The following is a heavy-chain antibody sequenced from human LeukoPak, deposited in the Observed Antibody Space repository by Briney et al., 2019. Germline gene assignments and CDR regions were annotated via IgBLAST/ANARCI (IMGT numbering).Heavy chain of an antibody. CDR3: AMRDRGYGLDI. CDR1: GFSFRAHD. J-gene: IGHJ3*02. V-gene: IGHV3-23*01. D-gene: IGHD3-10*01. CDR2: INGGGDIM. Sequence: GGSLRLSCAASGFSFRAHDLIWVRQAPGKGLDWVSIINGGGDIMMYEDSVKGRFTISRDNSKNTFYLQMNSLRVEDTAVYYCAMRDRGYGLDIWGQGTMVTVSS.